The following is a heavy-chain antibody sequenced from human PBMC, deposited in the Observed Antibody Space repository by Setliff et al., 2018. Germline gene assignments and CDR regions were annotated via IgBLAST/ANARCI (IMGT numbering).Heavy chain of an antibody. CDR3: ARDNWAAAGIFDY. V-gene: IGHV4-39*07. CDR1: GGSISSSIYY. Sequence: SETLSLTCTVSGGSISSSIYYWGWIRQPPGKGLEWIGSIYTSGSTNYNPSLKSRVTISVDTSKNQFSLKLSSVTAADTAVYYCARDNWAAAGIFDYWGQGTLVTVSS. J-gene: IGHJ4*02. D-gene: IGHD6-13*01. CDR2: IYTSGST.